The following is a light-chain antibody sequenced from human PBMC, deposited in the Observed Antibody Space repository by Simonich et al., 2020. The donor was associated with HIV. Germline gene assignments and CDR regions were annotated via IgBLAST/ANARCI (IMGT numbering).Light chain of an antibody. CDR1: QGISNS. CDR3: QQLNSYPPLT. J-gene: IGKJ4*01. Sequence: IQMTQSPSSLSASVGDRVTITCRASQGISNSLAWYQQKPGKAPKLLMHDASTLESGVPSRFSGSGSGTEFTLTISSLQPEDFATYYCQQLNSYPPLTFGGGTKVEIK. CDR2: DAS. V-gene: IGKV1-13*02.